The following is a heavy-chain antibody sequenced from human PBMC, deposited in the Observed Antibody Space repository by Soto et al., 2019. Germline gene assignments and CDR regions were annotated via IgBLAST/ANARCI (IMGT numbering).Heavy chain of an antibody. J-gene: IGHJ4*02. CDR1: GYTFTNYD. CDR3: ARSRGGTGVHFDF. CDR2: MNPDSGDT. D-gene: IGHD7-27*01. V-gene: IGHV1-8*01. Sequence: ASVKVPCKASGYTFTNYDINWVRQATGQGPEWMGWMNPDSGDTGYVPNFQGRVSMTRSTSISTAYMELSDLRSEDTAVYYCARSRGGTGVHFDFWGQGTQVTVSS.